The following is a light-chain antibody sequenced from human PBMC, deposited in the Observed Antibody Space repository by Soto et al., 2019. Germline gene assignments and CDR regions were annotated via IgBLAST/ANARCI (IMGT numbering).Light chain of an antibody. J-gene: IGKJ4*01. CDR3: QQSCSTPL. CDR1: QSISSY. Sequence: DIQMTQSPSSLSASVGDRVTITCRASQSISSYLNWYQQKPGKAPKLLIYAASSLQSGVPSRFGGSGSGTDFTLTISSLQPEDFATYYCQQSCSTPLFGGGTKVDIK. CDR2: AAS. V-gene: IGKV1-39*01.